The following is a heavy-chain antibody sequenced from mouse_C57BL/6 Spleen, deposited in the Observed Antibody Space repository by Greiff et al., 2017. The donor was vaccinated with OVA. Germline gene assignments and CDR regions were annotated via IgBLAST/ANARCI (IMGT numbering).Heavy chain of an antibody. CDR1: GYAFSSYW. CDR3: ARRLTGAFDY. V-gene: IGHV1-80*01. D-gene: IGHD4-1*01. CDR2: IYPGDGDT. Sequence: VQLVESGAELVKPGASVKISCKASGYAFSSYWMNWVKQRPGKGLEWIGQIYPGDGDTNYNGKFKGKATLTADKSSSTAYMQLSSLTSEDSAVYFCARRLTGAFDYWGQGTTLTVSS. J-gene: IGHJ2*01.